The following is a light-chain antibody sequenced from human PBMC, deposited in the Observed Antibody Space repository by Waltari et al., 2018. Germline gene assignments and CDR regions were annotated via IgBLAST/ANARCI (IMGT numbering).Light chain of an antibody. CDR3: QQRSSWPLT. V-gene: IGKV3-11*01. CDR1: QSVSAY. Sequence: EIVLIQSPATLSLSPGERVTLSCRASQSVSAYLAWYQQKPGQAPRLLIYDVSNRATGIPARFSGSGSGTDFTLTISSLEPEDFALYYCQQRSSWPLTFGQGTRLENK. CDR2: DVS. J-gene: IGKJ5*01.